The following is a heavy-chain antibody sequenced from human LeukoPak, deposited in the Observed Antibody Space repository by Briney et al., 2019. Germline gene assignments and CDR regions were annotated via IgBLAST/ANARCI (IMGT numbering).Heavy chain of an antibody. CDR1: GLTFDDYA. CDR2: ISWNSGSI. D-gene: IGHD6-13*01. V-gene: IGHV3-9*01. J-gene: IGHJ4*02. Sequence: PGRTLRLSCAASGLTFDDYAMHWVRQAPGKGLEWVSGISWNSGSIGYADSVKGRFTISRDNAKNSLYLQMNSLRAEDTALYYCAKEGRAASGIAAAGTGWGQGTLVTVSS. CDR3: AKEGRAASGIAAAGTG.